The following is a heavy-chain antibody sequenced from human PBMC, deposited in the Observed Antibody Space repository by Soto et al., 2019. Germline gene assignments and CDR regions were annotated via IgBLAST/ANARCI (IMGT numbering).Heavy chain of an antibody. CDR3: ATNDYYDSSGYYSPDY. V-gene: IGHV1-3*04. Sequence: ASVKVSCKASGYTFTSCAMHWVRQAPGQRLEWMGWIITINGKTKYAQKFQGRVTITTDESTSTAYMELSSLRSEDTAVYYCATNDYYDSSGYYSPDYWGQGTLVTVSS. D-gene: IGHD3-22*01. J-gene: IGHJ4*02. CDR2: IITINGKT. CDR1: GYTFTSCA.